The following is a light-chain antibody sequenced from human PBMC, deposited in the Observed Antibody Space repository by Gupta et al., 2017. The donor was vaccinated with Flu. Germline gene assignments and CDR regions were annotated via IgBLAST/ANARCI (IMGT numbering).Light chain of an antibody. Sequence: QAGLTQPPSVSKGLGQTATLTCTGNSNNVGNLGAAWLQQHQGHPPKLLSYRSTSRRSGISERFSATRSGNTASLTISGLQPEDEADYYCSAWDNSLTSWVFGGGTKLSVL. CDR2: RST. J-gene: IGLJ3*02. V-gene: IGLV10-54*04. CDR1: SNNVGNLG. CDR3: SAWDNSLTSWV.